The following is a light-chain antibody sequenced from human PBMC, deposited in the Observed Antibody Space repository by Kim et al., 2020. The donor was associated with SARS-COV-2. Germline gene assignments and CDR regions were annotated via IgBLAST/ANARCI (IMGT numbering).Light chain of an antibody. Sequence: DIQMTQSPSSLSASVGDRVTITCRTSQSISSHLNWYHQKPGRAPKLLIYAASTLQGGVPSRFSGSGSETDFTLTISSLQPEDFGTYCCQQISITPFTFGPGTRVDIK. J-gene: IGKJ3*01. CDR1: QSISSH. CDR2: AAS. CDR3: QQISITPFT. V-gene: IGKV1-39*01.